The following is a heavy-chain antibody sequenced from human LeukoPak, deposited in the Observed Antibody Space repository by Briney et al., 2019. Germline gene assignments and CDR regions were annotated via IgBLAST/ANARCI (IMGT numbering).Heavy chain of an antibody. D-gene: IGHD3-3*01. CDR3: ATDFWSGTNIIDY. J-gene: IGHJ4*02. CDR2: IYYSGGT. V-gene: IGHV4-39*07. Sequence: SETLSLTCTVSGGSISSSSYYWGWIRQPPGKGLEWIGNIYYSGGTYYNPSLKSRVTISVDTSKNQFSLKLSSVTAADTAVYYCATDFWSGTNIIDYWGQGTLVTVSS. CDR1: GGSISSSSYY.